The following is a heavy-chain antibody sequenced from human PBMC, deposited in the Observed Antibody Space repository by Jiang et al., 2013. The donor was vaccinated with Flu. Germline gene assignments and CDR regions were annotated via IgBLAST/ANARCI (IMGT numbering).Heavy chain of an antibody. CDR1: GYSFTSYW. V-gene: IGHV5-10-1*03. Sequence: EVQLVESGAEVKKPGESLRISCKGSGYSFTSYWISWVRQMPGKGLEWMGRIDPSDSYTNYSPSFQGHVTISADKSISTAYLQWSSLKASDTAMYYCARNRDGYIHIDYWGQGTLVTVSS. J-gene: IGHJ4*02. D-gene: IGHD5-24*01. CDR2: IDPSDSYT. CDR3: ARNRDGYIHIDY.